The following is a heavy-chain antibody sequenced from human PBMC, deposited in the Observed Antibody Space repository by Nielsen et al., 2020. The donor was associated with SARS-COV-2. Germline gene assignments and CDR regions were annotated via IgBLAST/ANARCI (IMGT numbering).Heavy chain of an antibody. CDR2: VSYDGSAK. D-gene: IGHD3-22*01. V-gene: IGHV3-30-3*02. CDR3: AKDRYYYDSSGYYYSPYYYYGMDV. Sequence: WIRQPPGKGLEWVAVVSYDGSAKHYADSVKGRFNISRDNSKNTLYLQMNSLRAEDTAVYYCAKDRYYYDSSGYYYSPYYYYGMDVWGQGTTVTVSS. J-gene: IGHJ6*02.